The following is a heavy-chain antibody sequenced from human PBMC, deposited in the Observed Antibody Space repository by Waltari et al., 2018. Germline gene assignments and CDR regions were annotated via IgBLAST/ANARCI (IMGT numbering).Heavy chain of an antibody. Sequence: QVQLQQWGAGLLKPSETLSLTCAVYGGSFSGYYWSWIRQPPGKGLEWIGKINHSGSTHYNPSLKSRVTISVDTSKNQFSLKLSSVTAADTAVYYCARGLRFLERSYYYGMDVWGQGTTVTVSS. CDR2: INHSGST. CDR1: GGSFSGYY. CDR3: ARGLRFLERSYYYGMDV. J-gene: IGHJ6*02. D-gene: IGHD3-3*01. V-gene: IGHV4-34*01.